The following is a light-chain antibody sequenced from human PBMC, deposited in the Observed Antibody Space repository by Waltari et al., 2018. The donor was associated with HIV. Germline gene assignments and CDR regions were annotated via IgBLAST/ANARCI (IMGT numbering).Light chain of an antibody. CDR1: QTVTSNY. J-gene: IGKJ1*01. CDR2: DAF. Sequence: EIVLTQSPGTLSLYPGERVTFSCRARQTVTSNYLAWYQQKPGQAPRLLIYDAFKRATGIPVRFSGSGSGTDFTLTISRLEPEDFAVYYCQQYGGSARTFGQGTKVEI. CDR3: QQYGGSART. V-gene: IGKV3-20*01.